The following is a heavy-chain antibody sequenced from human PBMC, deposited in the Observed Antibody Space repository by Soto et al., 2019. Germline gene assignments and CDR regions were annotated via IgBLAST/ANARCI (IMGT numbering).Heavy chain of an antibody. Sequence: QVQLQESGPGLVNPSQTLSLTCAVSGDSISKSGYYWSWIRQNQGKALEWIGYIYYSVSTFYNPSLKSRVSISLDTSKNQLSLKLTSVTVADTAVYYCARSMGVTNTRRPYYFHSWGQGTLVAVSS. V-gene: IGHV4-31*11. J-gene: IGHJ4*02. D-gene: IGHD4-17*01. CDR3: ARSMGVTNTRRPYYFHS. CDR1: GDSISKSGYY. CDR2: IYYSVST.